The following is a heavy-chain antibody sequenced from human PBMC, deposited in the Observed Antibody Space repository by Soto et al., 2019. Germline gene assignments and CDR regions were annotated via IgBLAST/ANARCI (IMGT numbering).Heavy chain of an antibody. V-gene: IGHV3-23*01. CDR3: AKDTGDYVVLYYFDY. Sequence: EVQLLESGGGLVQPGGSLRLSCAASGFTFSSYAMSWVCQAPGKGLEGVSAISGSGGRTYYSESVKGRFTISRDTSKNTLYLQMNSLRAEDTAVYYCAKDTGDYVVLYYFDYWGQGTLVTVSS. D-gene: IGHD4-17*01. J-gene: IGHJ4*02. CDR2: ISGSGGRT. CDR1: GFTFSSYA.